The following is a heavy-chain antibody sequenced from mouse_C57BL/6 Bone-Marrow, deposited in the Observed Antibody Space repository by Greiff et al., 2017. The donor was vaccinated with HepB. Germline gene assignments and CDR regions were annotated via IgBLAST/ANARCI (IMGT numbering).Heavy chain of an antibody. CDR3: ARQGSSGDVGDY. V-gene: IGHV5-12*01. CDR1: GFTFSDYY. CDR2: ISNGGGST. J-gene: IGHJ2*01. D-gene: IGHD3-2*02. Sequence: EVKLMESGGGLVQPGGSLKLSCAASGFTFSDYYMYWVRQTPEKRLEWVAYISNGGGSTYYPDTVKGRFTISRDNAKNTLYLQMRRLKSEDTAMYYCARQGSSGDVGDYGGQGTTLTVSS.